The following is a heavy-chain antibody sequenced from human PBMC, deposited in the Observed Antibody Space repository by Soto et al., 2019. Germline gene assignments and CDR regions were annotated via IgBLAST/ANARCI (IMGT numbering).Heavy chain of an antibody. Sequence: QVQLVQSGAEVKKPGSSVKVSCKASGATFSSYSISWVRQAPGQGLEWMGGILSIFGTANYAQKFQGRDTITADESTSTAYMELSSLRSEDTAVHYCARPMRYYYDSSGQSAWFDPWGQGTLVTVSS. CDR2: ILSIFGTA. CDR1: GATFSSYS. V-gene: IGHV1-69*12. J-gene: IGHJ5*02. CDR3: ARPMRYYYDSSGQSAWFDP. D-gene: IGHD3-22*01.